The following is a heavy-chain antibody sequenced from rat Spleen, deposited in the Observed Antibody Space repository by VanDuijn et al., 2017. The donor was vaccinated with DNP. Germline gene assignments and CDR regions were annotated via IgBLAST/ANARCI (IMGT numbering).Heavy chain of an antibody. CDR2: IWSNGGT. CDR1: GFSLTSYT. CDR3: ARYYGYNYYAMDA. J-gene: IGHJ4*01. V-gene: IGHV2-15*01. Sequence: QVQLKESGPGLLQPSQTLSLTCSVSGFSLTSYTVIWVRQPPGKGLEWMGVIWSNGGTDYNSAIKSRLSISRDTSKSQVFLKMNSLQTEDTAMYFCARYYGYNYYAMDAWGQGTSVTVSS. D-gene: IGHD1-9*01.